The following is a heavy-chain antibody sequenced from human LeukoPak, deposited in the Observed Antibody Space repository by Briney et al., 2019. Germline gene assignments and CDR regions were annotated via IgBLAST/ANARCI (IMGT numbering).Heavy chain of an antibody. CDR1: GFTFSSYE. D-gene: IGHD3-10*01. CDR2: ISSSGSTI. V-gene: IGHV3-48*03. J-gene: IGHJ4*02. CDR3: ARDRYYYGYLDY. Sequence: GGSLRLSCAASGFTFSSYEMNWVRQAPGKGLEWVSYISSSGSTIYYADSVKGRFTISRDNAKNSLYLQMNSLRAEDTAVYYCARDRYYYGYLDYWGQGTLVTVSS.